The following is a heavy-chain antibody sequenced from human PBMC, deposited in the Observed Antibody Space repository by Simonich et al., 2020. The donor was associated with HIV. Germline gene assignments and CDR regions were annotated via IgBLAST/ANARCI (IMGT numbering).Heavy chain of an antibody. D-gene: IGHD3-16*01. CDR2: ISYEVSNK. V-gene: IGHV3-30*07. J-gene: IGHJ4*02. Sequence: QVQLVESGGGVVQPGRSLRLSCAASGFPFSSYAMHWVRQAPGKGLVWVAVISYEVSNKSYADSVKGRVTISRDNSKNTLYLQMNSLRAEDTAVYYCASGGSISSVWADDYWGQGTLVTVSS. CDR1: GFPFSSYA. CDR3: ASGGSISSVWADDY.